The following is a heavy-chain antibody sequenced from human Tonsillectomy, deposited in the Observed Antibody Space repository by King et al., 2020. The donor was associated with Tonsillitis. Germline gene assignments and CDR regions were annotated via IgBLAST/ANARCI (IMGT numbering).Heavy chain of an antibody. V-gene: IGHV3-23*04. D-gene: IGHD6-13*01. CDR2: ISVSGGST. Sequence: VQLVESGGGLVQPGGSLRLSCAASGFTFSSYAMSWVRQAPGKGLEGVSGISVSGGSTYYADSVKGRFNISRDNSKNTLYQKMNSLRAEDTAVYYCAKPRHGSSWSDAFDIWGQGTMATVSS. CDR3: AKPRHGSSWSDAFDI. J-gene: IGHJ3*02. CDR1: GFTFSSYA.